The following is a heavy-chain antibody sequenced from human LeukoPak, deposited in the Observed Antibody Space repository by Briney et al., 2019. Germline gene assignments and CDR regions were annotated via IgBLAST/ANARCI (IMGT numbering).Heavy chain of an antibody. V-gene: IGHV4-59*01. J-gene: IGHJ4*02. Sequence: SETLSLTRTVSGGSISNYYWSWIRRPPGKGLEWIGYIYYSGTTNYNPSLKSRVTISVDTSKNQFSLKLNSVTAADTAVYYCARGVYIAAAQYGYWGQGTLVTVSS. D-gene: IGHD6-13*01. CDR2: IYYSGTT. CDR1: GGSISNYY. CDR3: ARGVYIAAAQYGY.